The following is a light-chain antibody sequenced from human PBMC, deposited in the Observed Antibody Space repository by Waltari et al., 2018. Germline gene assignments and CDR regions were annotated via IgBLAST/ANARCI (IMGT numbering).Light chain of an antibody. CDR3: QQRANWPLT. CDR2: DAS. V-gene: IGKV3-11*01. CDR1: QNVGNY. Sequence: EIVLTQSPTTLSLSLGERANLSCRASQNVGNYLAWYQKKPDQAPRLLISDASHRAAGIPDRFSGSGSGTDFTLTISSLQPEDFGVYYCQQRANWPLTFGGGTKVEIK. J-gene: IGKJ4*01.